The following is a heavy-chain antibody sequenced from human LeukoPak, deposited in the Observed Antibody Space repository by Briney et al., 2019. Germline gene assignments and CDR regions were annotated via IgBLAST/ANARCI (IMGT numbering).Heavy chain of an antibody. D-gene: IGHD3-22*01. V-gene: IGHV3-23*01. CDR1: GFTFSSYG. CDR3: AKDGPGYYDSSGYYSS. CDR2: ISGSGGST. Sequence: PGGSLRLSCAASGFTFSSYGMSWVRQAPRKGLEWVSAISGSGGSTYYADSVKGRFTISRDNSKNTLYLQMNSLRAEDTAVYYCAKDGPGYYDSSGYYSSWGQGTLVTVSS. J-gene: IGHJ4*02.